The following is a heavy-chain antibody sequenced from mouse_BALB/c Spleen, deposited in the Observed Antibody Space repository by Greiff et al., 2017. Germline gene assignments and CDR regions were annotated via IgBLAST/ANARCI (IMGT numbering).Heavy chain of an antibody. D-gene: IGHD2-1*01. V-gene: IGHV5-6-5*01. CDR1: GFTFSSYA. Sequence: EVQVVESGGGLVKPGGSLKLSCAASGFTFSSYAMSWVRQTPEKRLEWVASISSGGSTYYPDSVKGRFTISRDNARNILYLQMSSLRSEDTAMYYCARDGNYWYFDVWGAGTTVTVSS. CDR3: ARDGNYWYFDV. CDR2: ISSGGST. J-gene: IGHJ1*01.